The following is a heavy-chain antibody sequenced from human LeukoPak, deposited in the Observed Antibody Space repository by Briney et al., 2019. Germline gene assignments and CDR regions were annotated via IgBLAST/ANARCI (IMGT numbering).Heavy chain of an antibody. CDR2: IKQGGSEK. V-gene: IGHV3-7*01. Sequence: GGSLRLSCAASGFTFSTYWMSWVRQAPGKGLEWVANIKQGGSEKYYVDSVKGRFTISRDNAKNSLYLQMNSLRAEDTAVYYCARVFISGIVVVPAAQINYYYYYYMDVWGKGTTVTVSS. CDR1: GFTFSTYW. J-gene: IGHJ6*03. D-gene: IGHD2-2*01. CDR3: ARVFISGIVVVPAAQINYYYYYYMDV.